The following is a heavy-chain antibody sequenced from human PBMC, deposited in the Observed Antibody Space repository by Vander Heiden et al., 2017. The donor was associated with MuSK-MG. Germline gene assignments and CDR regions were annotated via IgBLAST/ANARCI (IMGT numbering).Heavy chain of an antibody. CDR2: ISPYNGAT. CDR1: GYDINGDY. Sequence: QAPLVQSGAEVTTPGASARVSCSGSGYDINGDYIHWVRQAPGQGLEWMGLISPYNGATKYSERGQVRVTMTTDTFISTIDMEVSMLRYADKDLYYCARELKDVAGKDEAFDMWGQGTAVPVSS. CDR3: ARELKDVAGKDEAFDM. D-gene: IGHD6-19*01. J-gene: IGHJ3*02. V-gene: IGHV1-2*02.